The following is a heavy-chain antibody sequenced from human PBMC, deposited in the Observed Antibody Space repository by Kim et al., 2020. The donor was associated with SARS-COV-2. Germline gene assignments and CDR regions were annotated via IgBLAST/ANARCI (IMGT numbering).Heavy chain of an antibody. Sequence: AQKFQGRVTMTEDKSTDTAYMELSSLRSEDTAVYYCATDIAAAGTREFDPWGQGTLVTVSS. CDR3: ATDIAAAGTREFDP. V-gene: IGHV1-24*01. J-gene: IGHJ5*02. D-gene: IGHD6-13*01.